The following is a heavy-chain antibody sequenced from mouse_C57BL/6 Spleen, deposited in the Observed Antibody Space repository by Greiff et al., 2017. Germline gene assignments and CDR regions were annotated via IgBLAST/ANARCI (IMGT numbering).Heavy chain of an antibody. Sequence: QVQLQQPGAELVRPGTSVKLSCKASGYTFTSYWMHWVKQRPGQGLEWIGVIDPSYSYTNYNQKFKGKATLTVDTSSSTAYMQLISLTSEDSAVYYCARNYGNAMDYWGQGTSVTVSS. CDR1: GYTFTSYW. D-gene: IGHD1-1*01. J-gene: IGHJ4*01. CDR2: IDPSYSYT. CDR3: ARNYGNAMDY. V-gene: IGHV1-59*01.